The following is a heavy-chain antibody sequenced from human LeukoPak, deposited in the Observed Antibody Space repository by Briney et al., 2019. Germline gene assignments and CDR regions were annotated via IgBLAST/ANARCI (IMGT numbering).Heavy chain of an antibody. Sequence: ASVKVSCKASGYTFTSYGISWVRQAPGQGLEWMGWISGYNGNPNYAQKLQGRVTMTTDTSTSTAYMELRSLGADDTAVYYCGRSYSSSHPDWFDPWGQGTLATVSS. CDR3: GRSYSSSHPDWFDP. CDR2: ISGYNGNP. D-gene: IGHD6-6*01. CDR1: GYTFTSYG. J-gene: IGHJ5*02. V-gene: IGHV1-18*01.